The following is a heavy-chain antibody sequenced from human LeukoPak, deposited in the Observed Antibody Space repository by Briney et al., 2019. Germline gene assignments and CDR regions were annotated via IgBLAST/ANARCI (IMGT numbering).Heavy chain of an antibody. CDR3: AKHGEAYGDSKTDY. CDR2: ISSSGGAT. Sequence: GGSLRLSCAAFGFTFTTYAMSWVRQAPGKGLEWVSVISSSGGATYHADSVKGRFTISRDNSKNTVYLQMNGLRAEDTAIYYCAKHGEAYGDSKTDYWGQGTLVTVSS. J-gene: IGHJ4*02. CDR1: GFTFTTYA. D-gene: IGHD4-17*01. V-gene: IGHV3-23*01.